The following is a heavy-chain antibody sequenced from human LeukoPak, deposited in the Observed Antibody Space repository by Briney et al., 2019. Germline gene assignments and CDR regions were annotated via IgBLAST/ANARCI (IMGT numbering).Heavy chain of an antibody. D-gene: IGHD1-26*01. CDR3: ARIYYRGDNNWRYFDN. V-gene: IGHV3-7*01. CDR2: IDPDGSER. J-gene: IGHJ4*02. CDR1: GFTFNSYW. Sequence: GGPLRLSCAASGFTFNSYWMSWVRQAARKGPEWVANIDPDGSERQYGDSVKGRFTTCRDNAKNSLYLQMNSLRAEDTAIYYCARIYYRGDNNWRYFDNWGQGTLVTVSS.